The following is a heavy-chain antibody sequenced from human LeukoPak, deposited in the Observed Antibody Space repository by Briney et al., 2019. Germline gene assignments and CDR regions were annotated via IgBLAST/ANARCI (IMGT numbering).Heavy chain of an antibody. CDR2: IRYDGSNE. CDR3: AKDHPGYSGYDPSYYYYYMDV. Sequence: GGSLRLSCAASGFTFSSYAMTWVRQAPGKGLEWVAFIRYDGSNEYYADSVKGRFTISRDNSKNTLYLQMNSLRAEDTAVYYCAKDHPGYSGYDPSYYYYYMDVWGKGTTVTISS. D-gene: IGHD5-12*01. V-gene: IGHV3-30*02. CDR1: GFTFSSYA. J-gene: IGHJ6*03.